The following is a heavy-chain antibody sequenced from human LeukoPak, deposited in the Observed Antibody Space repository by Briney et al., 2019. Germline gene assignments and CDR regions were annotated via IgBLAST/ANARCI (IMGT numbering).Heavy chain of an antibody. Sequence: ASVKVSCKASGYTFTGYYMHWVRQAPGQGLEWMGWINPNSGGTNYAQKFQGRVTMTRDTSISTAYMELSRLRSDDTAVYYCARDSSGNTYYYYYYMDVWGKGTTVTVSS. CDR1: GYTFTGYY. V-gene: IGHV1-2*02. J-gene: IGHJ6*03. CDR2: INPNSGGT. CDR3: ARDSSGNTYYYYYYMDV. D-gene: IGHD6-6*01.